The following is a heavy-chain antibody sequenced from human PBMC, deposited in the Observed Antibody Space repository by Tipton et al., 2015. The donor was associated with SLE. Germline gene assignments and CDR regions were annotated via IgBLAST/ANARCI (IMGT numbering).Heavy chain of an antibody. CDR2: FYYSGST. D-gene: IGHD3-10*01. CDR3: ARGGGYYGSGSYQGWFDP. CDR1: GGSISSSSYY. Sequence: GLVKPSETLSLTCTVSGGSISSSSYYWGWIRQPPGKGLEWIGSFYYSGSTYYNPSLKSRVTISVDTSKNQFSLKLSSVTAADTAVYYCARGGGYYGSGSYQGWFDPWGQGTLVTVSS. J-gene: IGHJ5*02. V-gene: IGHV4-39*01.